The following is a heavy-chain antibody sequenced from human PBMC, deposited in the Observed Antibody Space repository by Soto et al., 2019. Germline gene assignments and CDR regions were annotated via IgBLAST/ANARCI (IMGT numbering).Heavy chain of an antibody. J-gene: IGHJ3*02. CDR1: GFTFSNYA. V-gene: IGHV3-23*01. CDR3: AKDAVPYNKRHDGFDI. Sequence: GSLRLSCAASGFTFSNYAMYWVRQAPGKGLEWASHIGGTGGSPQYTDSVKGRFTISRDNSKNTLYPQMNSLRVEDTAVYYCAKDAVPYNKRHDGFDIWGQGTMVTVSS. CDR2: IGGTGGSP. D-gene: IGHD1-20*01.